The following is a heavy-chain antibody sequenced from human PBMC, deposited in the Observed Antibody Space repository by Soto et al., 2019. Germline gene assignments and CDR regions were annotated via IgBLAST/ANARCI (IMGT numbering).Heavy chain of an antibody. CDR2: IWYDGSNK. CDR3: ARRAAARLDAVYI. Sequence: QVQLVESGGGVVQPGRSLRLSCAASGFTFSSYGMHWVRQAPGKGLEWVAVIWYDGSNKYYADSVKGRFTISRDNCKNTMDLQMNSLRAEDTAVYDCARRAAARLDAVYIWGQGTTVTVSS. V-gene: IGHV3-33*01. J-gene: IGHJ3*02. CDR1: GFTFSSYG. D-gene: IGHD6-6*01.